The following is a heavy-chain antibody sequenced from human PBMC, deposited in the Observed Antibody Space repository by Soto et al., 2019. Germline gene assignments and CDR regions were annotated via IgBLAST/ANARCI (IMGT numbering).Heavy chain of an antibody. D-gene: IGHD6-19*01. CDR2: INHSGST. V-gene: IGHV4-34*01. J-gene: IGHJ5*02. CDR1: GGSFSGYY. Sequence: SETLSLTCAVYGGSFSGYYWSWIRQPPGKGLEWIGEINHSGSTNYNPSLKSRVTISVDTSKNQFSLKLRSVPAADTAVYYCARGRRRLIAVAGTYQLYNWFDPWGQGIRVTVSS. CDR3: ARGRRRLIAVAGTYQLYNWFDP.